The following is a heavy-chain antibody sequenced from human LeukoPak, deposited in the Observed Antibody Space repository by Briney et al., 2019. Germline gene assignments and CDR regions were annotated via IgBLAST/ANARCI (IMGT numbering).Heavy chain of an antibody. CDR3: ARDLDCSGGSCYRKFYY. D-gene: IGHD2-15*01. CDR2: ISAYNGNT. V-gene: IGHV1-18*01. Sequence: AASVKVSCKASGYTFTSYGISWVRQAPGQGLEWMGWISAYNGNTNYAQKLQGRVTMTTDTSTSTAYMELRSLRSDDTAVYYCARDLDCSGGSCYRKFYYWGQGTLVTVSS. CDR1: GYTFTSYG. J-gene: IGHJ4*02.